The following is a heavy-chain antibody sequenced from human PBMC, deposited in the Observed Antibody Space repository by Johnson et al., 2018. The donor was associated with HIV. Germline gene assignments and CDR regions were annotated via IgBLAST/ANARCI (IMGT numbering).Heavy chain of an antibody. Sequence: QEQLVESGGGVVQPGRSLRLSCAASGFSFSSYGIHWVRQAPGQGLEWVAYISYHVGNRYYADSVKGRFTISRDNSKNTLYLQMTSLRAEDTAVYYCAKGGRELLGGTFDIWGQGTTVTVSS. CDR2: ISYHVGNR. CDR1: GFSFSSYG. V-gene: IGHV3-30*18. CDR3: AKGGRELLGGTFDI. D-gene: IGHD1-26*01. J-gene: IGHJ3*02.